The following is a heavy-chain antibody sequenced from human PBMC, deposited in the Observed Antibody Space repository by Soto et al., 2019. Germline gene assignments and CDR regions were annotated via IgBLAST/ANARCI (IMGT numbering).Heavy chain of an antibody. CDR3: ASLSTDYYDSSGLLGDY. V-gene: IGHV3-33*01. CDR1: GLNISGYG. D-gene: IGHD3-22*01. CDR2: IWYDGSNK. J-gene: IGHJ4*02. Sequence: WGSQRVSCAASGLNISGYGMRRVRQTTGKGLEWVAVIWYDGSNKYYADSVKGRFTISRDNSKNTLYLQMNSLRAEDTAVYYCASLSTDYYDSSGLLGDYWGQGTLVTVSS.